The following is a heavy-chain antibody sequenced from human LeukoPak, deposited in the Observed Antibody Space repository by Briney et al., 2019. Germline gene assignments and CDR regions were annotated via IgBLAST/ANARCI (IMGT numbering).Heavy chain of an antibody. CDR1: GFTFSSYE. D-gene: IGHD5-18*01. CDR2: ISSSSSYI. CDR3: AREVVQLWSFDI. V-gene: IGHV3-21*05. J-gene: IGHJ3*02. Sequence: GSLRLSCAASGFTFSSYEMNWVRQAPGKGLEWVSYISSSSSYIYYADSVKGRFTISRDNAKNSLYLQMNSLRAEDTAVYYCAREVVQLWSFDIWGQGTMVTVSS.